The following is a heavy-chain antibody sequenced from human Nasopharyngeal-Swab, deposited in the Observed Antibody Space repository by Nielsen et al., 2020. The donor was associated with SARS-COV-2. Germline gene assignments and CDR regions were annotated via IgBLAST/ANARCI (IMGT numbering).Heavy chain of an antibody. CDR2: IKSKTDGGTT. D-gene: IGHD1-26*01. V-gene: IGHV3-15*01. Sequence: GESLKISWAASGFTFSNAWMSLVRQAPGKGLEWVGRIKSKTDGGTTDYAAPVKGRFTISRDDSKNTLYLQMNSLKTEDTAVYYCTTGGRWELRPIDYWGQGTLVTVSS. CDR3: TTGGRWELRPIDY. J-gene: IGHJ4*02. CDR1: GFTFSNAW.